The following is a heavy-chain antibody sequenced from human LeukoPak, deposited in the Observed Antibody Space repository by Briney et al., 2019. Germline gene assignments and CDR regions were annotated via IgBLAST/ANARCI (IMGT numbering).Heavy chain of an antibody. CDR2: INPNSGGT. V-gene: IGHV1-2*02. Sequence: EASVKVSCKASGYTFTGYYMHWVRQAPGQGLEWMGWINPNSGGTNYAQKFQGRVTKTRDTSISTAYMELSRLRSDDTAVYYCAREPVTTVGPHFDCWGQGTLVTVSS. CDR3: AREPVTTVGPHFDC. J-gene: IGHJ4*02. D-gene: IGHD4-11*01. CDR1: GYTFTGYY.